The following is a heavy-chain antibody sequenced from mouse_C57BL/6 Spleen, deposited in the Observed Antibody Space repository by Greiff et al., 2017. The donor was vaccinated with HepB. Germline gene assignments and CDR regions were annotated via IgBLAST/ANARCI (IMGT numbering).Heavy chain of an antibody. CDR1: GYTFTDYN. CDR2: INPNNGGT. J-gene: IGHJ3*01. CDR3: ARSGQLRLRRFAY. D-gene: IGHD3-2*02. V-gene: IGHV1-18*01. Sequence: EVQLQQSGPELVKPGASVKIPCKASGYTFTDYNMDWVKQSHGKSLEWIGDINPNNGGTIYNQKFKGKATLTVDKSSSTAYMELRSLTSEDTAVYYWARSGQLRLRRFAYWGQGTLVTVSA.